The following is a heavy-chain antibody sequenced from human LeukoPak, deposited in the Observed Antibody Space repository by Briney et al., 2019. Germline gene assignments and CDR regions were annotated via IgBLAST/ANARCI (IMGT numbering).Heavy chain of an antibody. CDR3: ASSGTASRGAMDV. D-gene: IGHD1-1*01. CDR1: GLTGSSNF. V-gene: IGHV3-66*01. Sequence: PGGSLRLSCAASGLTGSSNFLTWVRQAPGKGLEWVSALYSGGSTFYAASVRGRFNISRDNSKKTMFLQMSSLRVEDAAVYYCASSGTASRGAMDVRGQGTTVIVSS. J-gene: IGHJ6*02. CDR2: LYSGGST.